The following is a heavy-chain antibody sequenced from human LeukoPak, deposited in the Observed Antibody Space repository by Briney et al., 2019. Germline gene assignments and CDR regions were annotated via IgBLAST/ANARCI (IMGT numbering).Heavy chain of an antibody. CDR3: ARAYSSGSGVETFDI. CDR2: ISSSGSTI. J-gene: IGHJ3*02. Sequence: PGGSLRLSCGASGFTFRSYEMNWVRQAPGKGLEWVSYISSSGSTIYYADSVKGRFTISRDNAENSLYLQMNSLRAEDTAVYYCARAYSSGSGVETFDIWGQGTMVTVSS. D-gene: IGHD6-19*01. CDR1: GFTFRSYE. V-gene: IGHV3-48*03.